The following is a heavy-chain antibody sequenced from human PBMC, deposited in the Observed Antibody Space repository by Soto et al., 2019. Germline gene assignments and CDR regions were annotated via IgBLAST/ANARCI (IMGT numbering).Heavy chain of an antibody. J-gene: IGHJ3*02. CDR2: IVVGSGNT. V-gene: IGHV1-58*02. Sequence: GASVKASCKASGFTFTSSAMQCVRQARGQRLEWIGWIVVGSGNTNYAQKFQERVTITRDMSTSTAYMELSSLRSEDTAVYYCAASLYCSGGSCYTGPYDAFDIWGQGTMVTVSS. D-gene: IGHD2-15*01. CDR1: GFTFTSSA. CDR3: AASLYCSGGSCYTGPYDAFDI.